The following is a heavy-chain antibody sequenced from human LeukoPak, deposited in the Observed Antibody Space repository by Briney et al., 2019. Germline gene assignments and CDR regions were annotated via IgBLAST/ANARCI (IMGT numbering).Heavy chain of an antibody. V-gene: IGHV3-11*03. CDR2: ISSSSDT. CDR3: ATSYGGNSDRSPYGFDY. D-gene: IGHD4-23*01. Sequence: NPGGSLRLSCAASGFTFSNYAMSWVRQAPGKGLEWVSYISSSSDTDYADSVKGRFTISRDNAKNSLYLQINSLRADDTAVYYCATSYGGNSDRSPYGFDYWGQGTLVTVSS. CDR1: GFTFSNYA. J-gene: IGHJ4*02.